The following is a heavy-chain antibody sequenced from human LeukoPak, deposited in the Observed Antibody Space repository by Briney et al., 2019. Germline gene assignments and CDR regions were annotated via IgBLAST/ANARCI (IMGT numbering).Heavy chain of an antibody. D-gene: IGHD3-10*01. CDR2: IDNSGGT. Sequence: PSETLSLTCTVSGGSISSGGYYWSWIRQPPGKGLEWIGSIDNSGGTYYAPSLTSRVTISVDTSKNQFSLKLSSVTAADTAVYYCARARWGYGSGSYYSPDAFDIWGQGTMVTVSS. CDR3: ARARWGYGSGSYYSPDAFDI. J-gene: IGHJ3*02. CDR1: GGSISSGGYY. V-gene: IGHV4-30-2*03.